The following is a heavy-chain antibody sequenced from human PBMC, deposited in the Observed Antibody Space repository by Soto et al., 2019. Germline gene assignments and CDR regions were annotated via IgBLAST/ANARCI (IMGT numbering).Heavy chain of an antibody. CDR1: GGTFSNYA. D-gene: IGHD2-2*01. J-gene: IGHJ6*02. V-gene: IGHV1-69*01. CDR3: ARVVILVPTASTHYYYHMDV. CDR2: IIPIVGTG. Sequence: QVQLVQSGAEVRKPGSSVTVSCKASGGTFSNYAISWVRQAPGQGLEWMGGIIPIVGTGSYAQKFQGRVTITADEPTTTAYMELSGLRFEDTAVYYCARVVILVPTASTHYYYHMDVWGPGTTVTVSS.